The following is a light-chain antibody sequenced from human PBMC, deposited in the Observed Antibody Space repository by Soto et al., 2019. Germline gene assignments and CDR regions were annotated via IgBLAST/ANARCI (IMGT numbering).Light chain of an antibody. CDR3: QQLFMYRPT. J-gene: IGKJ3*01. CDR1: QSLHSNY. V-gene: IGKV3-20*01. CDR2: GAS. Sequence: EIVLTQSPGTLSLSPGERATLSCRASQSLHSNYVAWYQQKPGQAPRLLIYGASSRATVIPDRFSGRGSGTDFTLTVSSLEPEDLATYYSQQLFMYRPTFGPGTNVDVK.